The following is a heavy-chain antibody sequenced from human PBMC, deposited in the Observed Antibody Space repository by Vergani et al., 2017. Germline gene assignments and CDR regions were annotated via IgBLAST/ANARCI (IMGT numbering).Heavy chain of an antibody. CDR1: GYTFTAYY. Sequence: QVQLVQSGAEVGKPGASVKISCKASGYTFTAYYIHWVRQAPEQGLEWVGVISPDGFSTFYAQKFQGRVTITRDTSTSTVYVEVTSLRSDDTAVYYCAREGFYDNIRGTYRPPSYYGMGVWGQGTKVTVAS. D-gene: IGHD3-16*02. V-gene: IGHV1-46*01. CDR3: AREGFYDNIRGTYRPPSYYGMGV. J-gene: IGHJ6*02. CDR2: ISPDGFST.